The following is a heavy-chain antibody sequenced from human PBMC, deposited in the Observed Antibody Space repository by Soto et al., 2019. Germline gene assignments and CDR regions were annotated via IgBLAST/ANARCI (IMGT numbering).Heavy chain of an antibody. V-gene: IGHV3-23*01. CDR2: ISDSGGST. Sequence: EVQLLESGGGLVQPGGSLRLSCAASGFSFRNYAMNWVRQAPGKGLEWVSGISDSGGSTNYADSVKGRFTISRDNSKNTLYLQMNSLRAEDTALYYCAKGPIQLWSFDYWGQGTLVTVSS. CDR3: AKGPIQLWSFDY. CDR1: GFSFRNYA. D-gene: IGHD5-18*01. J-gene: IGHJ4*02.